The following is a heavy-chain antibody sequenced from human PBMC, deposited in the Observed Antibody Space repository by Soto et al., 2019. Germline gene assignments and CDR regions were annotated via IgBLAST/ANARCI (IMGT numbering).Heavy chain of an antibody. Sequence: GGFLRLSCAASGFTFSSYAMHWVRQAPGKGLEWVAVISYDGSNKYYADSVKGRFTISRDNSKNTLYLQMNSLRAEDTAVYYCARDRSYSSGWPRYYYYGMDVWGQGTTVTVSS. V-gene: IGHV3-30-3*01. CDR1: GFTFSSYA. D-gene: IGHD6-19*01. CDR3: ARDRSYSSGWPRYYYYGMDV. CDR2: ISYDGSNK. J-gene: IGHJ6*02.